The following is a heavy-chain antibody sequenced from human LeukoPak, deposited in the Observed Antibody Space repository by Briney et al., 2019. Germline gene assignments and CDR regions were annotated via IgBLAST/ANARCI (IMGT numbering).Heavy chain of an antibody. J-gene: IGHJ5*01. CDR1: EFIFSDYW. CDR3: ARDNGGWFAS. V-gene: IGHV3-7*03. Sequence: GGSLRLSCVASEFIFSDYWMSWVRQAPGKGLEGVANIKQGGREEKYVGSVKGRFAISRGHAQSTLYLQMDSLSGDDTAVYYCARDNGGWFASRGRGTLVTVSS. D-gene: IGHD3-10*01. CDR2: IKQGGREE.